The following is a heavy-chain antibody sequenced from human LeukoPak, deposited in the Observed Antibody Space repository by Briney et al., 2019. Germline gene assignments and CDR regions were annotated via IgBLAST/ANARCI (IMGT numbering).Heavy chain of an antibody. CDR1: GGSFSGYY. J-gene: IGHJ4*02. Sequence: SETLSLTCAVYGGSFSGYYWSWIRQPPGKGLEWIGEINHSGSTNYNPSLKSRVTISVDTSKNQFSLKLSSVTAADTAIYFCARASETAMVTLWGQGTLVTVSS. V-gene: IGHV4-34*01. D-gene: IGHD5-18*01. CDR3: ARASETAMVTL. CDR2: INHSGST.